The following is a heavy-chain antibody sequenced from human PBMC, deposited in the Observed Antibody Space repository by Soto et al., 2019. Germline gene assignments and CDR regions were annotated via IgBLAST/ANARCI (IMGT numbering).Heavy chain of an antibody. D-gene: IGHD1-26*01. J-gene: IGHJ5*02. CDR2: IIPSFGTA. CDR3: AGPSVGPGYSAGKGWLDP. Sequence: QVHLVQSGAEVKKPGTSVRVSCKASGGAVSDYVIAWVRQAPGQGPEWMGGIIPSFGTANYAQTFLGRVTMPAAKSTNPAYLELSSLTYEHTAVYYCAGPSVGPGYSAGKGWLDPWGQGTLVTVSS. V-gene: IGHV1-69*06. CDR1: GGAVSDYV.